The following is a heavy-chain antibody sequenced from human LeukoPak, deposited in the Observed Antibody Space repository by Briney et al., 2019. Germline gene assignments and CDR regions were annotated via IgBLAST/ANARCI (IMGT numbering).Heavy chain of an antibody. D-gene: IGHD6-19*01. V-gene: IGHV3-43D*03. J-gene: IGHJ4*02. Sequence: PGGSLRLSCAASGFTFDDYAMHWVRQAPGKGLEWVSLISWNGGSTYYADSVKGRFTISRDNSKNSLYLQMNSLRAEDTAVYYCAKEDSSGWSGTYFDYWGQGTLVTVSS. CDR2: ISWNGGST. CDR1: GFTFDDYA. CDR3: AKEDSSGWSGTYFDY.